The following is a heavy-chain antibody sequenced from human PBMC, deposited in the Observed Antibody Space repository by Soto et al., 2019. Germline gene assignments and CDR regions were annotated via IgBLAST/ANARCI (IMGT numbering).Heavy chain of an antibody. Sequence: QVQLQESGPGLVKPSQTLSLTCTVPGGSISSGGYYWSWIRQHPGKGLEWIGYIYYSGSTYYNPSLKSRVTISVDTSKNQFSLKLSSVTAADTAVYYCARASGSGSYYFDYWGQGTLVTVSS. CDR1: GGSISSGGYY. V-gene: IGHV4-31*03. D-gene: IGHD3-10*01. J-gene: IGHJ4*02. CDR2: IYYSGST. CDR3: ARASGSGSYYFDY.